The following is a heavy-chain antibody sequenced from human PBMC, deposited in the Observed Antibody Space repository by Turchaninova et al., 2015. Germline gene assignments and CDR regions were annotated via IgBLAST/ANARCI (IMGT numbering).Heavy chain of an antibody. D-gene: IGHD5-18*01. CDR3: ARIRGYSYGQYYLDY. V-gene: IGHV2-26*01. CDR2: IFANDEK. J-gene: IGHJ4*02. CDR1: GSSLSNARMG. Sequence: QVPLKESGPVLVKPTATLPLTCPVSGSSLSNARMGVSWIRQPPGKALEWLANIFANDEKSYSTSLKSRLTISKDTSKSQVVLTMTNMDPVDTATYYCARIRGYSYGQYYLDYWGQGTLVTVSS.